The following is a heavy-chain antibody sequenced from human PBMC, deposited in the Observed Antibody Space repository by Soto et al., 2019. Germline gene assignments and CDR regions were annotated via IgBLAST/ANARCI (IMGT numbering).Heavy chain of an antibody. D-gene: IGHD1-20*01. CDR1: GGTFSSYA. V-gene: IGHV1-69*01. J-gene: IGHJ6*02. CDR2: IIPILGTA. CDR3: ARNFEVTMIRYNSNDEYYYFIDV. Sequence: QVQLEQSGAGVKKPWSSVKVSCKASGGTFSSYAISWVRQAPGQGLEWMGGIIPILGTAHYAQKSHRRLTITADESTSTAYKELRTLIPEATAVYYCARNFEVTMIRYNSNDEYYYFIDVWGQGTTVTVSS.